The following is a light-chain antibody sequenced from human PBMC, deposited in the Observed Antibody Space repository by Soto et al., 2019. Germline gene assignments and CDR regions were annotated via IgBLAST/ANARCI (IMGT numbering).Light chain of an antibody. Sequence: EVVMTQSPATLSVSPGERATLSCRASQNVNANLAWYQQKPGQAPRLLIHGASTRDTGIPARFSGSGFGTEFILTISSLKSEDVAVYYCQQYNTWLWTFGQGTKVEGK. CDR1: QNVNAN. CDR2: GAS. V-gene: IGKV3-15*01. CDR3: QQYNTWLWT. J-gene: IGKJ1*01.